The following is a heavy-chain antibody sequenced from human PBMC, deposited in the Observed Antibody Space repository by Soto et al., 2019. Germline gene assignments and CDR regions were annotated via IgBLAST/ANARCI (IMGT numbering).Heavy chain of an antibody. CDR1: GFTFSSYG. CDR2: ISYDGSNK. V-gene: IGHV3-30*18. J-gene: IGHJ4*02. D-gene: IGHD4-17*01. Sequence: QVQLVESGGGVVQPGRSLRLSCAASGFTFSSYGMHWVRQAPGKGLEWVAVISYDGSNKYYADSVKGRFTISRDNSKNTLYRQMNSLRAEDTAVYYCAKDMLIRAYYGDYGGFDYWGQGTLVTVSS. CDR3: AKDMLIRAYYGDYGGFDY.